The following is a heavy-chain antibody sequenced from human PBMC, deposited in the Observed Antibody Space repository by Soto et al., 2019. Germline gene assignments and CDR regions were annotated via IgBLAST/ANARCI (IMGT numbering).Heavy chain of an antibody. J-gene: IGHJ4*02. CDR1: GFTFSNYD. CDR2: ISGSGAST. CDR3: ANRNYYVDF. V-gene: IGHV3-23*01. Sequence: GGSLRLSCAASGFTFSNYDMSWVRQAPGKGLDWVSTISGSGASTHYADSVKGRFTISRDNSKNTVYLQMNSLRVEDTAVYYCANRNYYVDFWGQGSRVTVSS. D-gene: IGHD3-10*01.